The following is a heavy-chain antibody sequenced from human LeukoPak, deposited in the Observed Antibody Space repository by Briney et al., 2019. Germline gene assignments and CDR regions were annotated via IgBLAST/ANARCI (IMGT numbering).Heavy chain of an antibody. Sequence: ASVKVSCKASGYTFTSYYMHWVRQAPGQGLEWMGRINPNSGGTNYAQKFQGRVTMTRDTSISTAYMELSRLRSDDTAVYYCARGMVREGSRYHVYFDYWGQGTLVTVSS. V-gene: IGHV1-2*06. J-gene: IGHJ4*02. CDR2: INPNSGGT. CDR1: GYTFTSYY. D-gene: IGHD3-10*01. CDR3: ARGMVREGSRYHVYFDY.